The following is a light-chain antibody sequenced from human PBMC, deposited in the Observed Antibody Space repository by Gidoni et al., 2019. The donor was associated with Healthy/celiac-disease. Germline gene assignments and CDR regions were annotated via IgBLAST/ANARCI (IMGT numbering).Light chain of an antibody. CDR2: GNR. Sequence: QSGLTQQPAVSGGPGQRVTISCTGSSSNIGAGYDVHRDQQLPGTAPQLLIYGNRNRPSGVPYLFSGSTSGTSASLAIPGLPAEDEADYYCQSYDSSLSGWVFGGGTKLTVL. CDR3: QSYDSSLSGWV. J-gene: IGLJ3*02. V-gene: IGLV1-40*01. CDR1: SSNIGAGYD.